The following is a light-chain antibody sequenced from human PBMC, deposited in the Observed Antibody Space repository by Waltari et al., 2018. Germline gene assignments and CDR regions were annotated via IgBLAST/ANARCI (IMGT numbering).Light chain of an antibody. CDR3: QQYVESPAT. V-gene: IGKV3D-20*01. CDR2: DAS. Sequence: CRADQSVCIYFVCYQKKHAEAPSLLSADASSRATGIPDRFSGSGSGTDFRLTISRLEREAFAMYCCQQYVESPATFGQGTKVEIK. CDR1: QSVCIY. J-gene: IGKJ1*01.